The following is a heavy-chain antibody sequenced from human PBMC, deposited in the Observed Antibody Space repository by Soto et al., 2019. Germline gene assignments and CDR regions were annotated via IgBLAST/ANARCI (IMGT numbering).Heavy chain of an antibody. CDR1: GGTFSSYA. V-gene: IGHV1-69*01. D-gene: IGHD3-9*01. CDR2: IIPIFGTA. CDR3: AISYYDILTGYYSPHTFDI. J-gene: IGHJ3*02. Sequence: QVQLVQSGAEVKKPGSSVKVSCKASGGTFSSYAISWVRQAPGQGLEWMGGIIPIFGTANYAQKFQGRVTITADESTSTAYIELSRLRSEDTVVHYCAISYYDILTGYYSPHTFDIWGQGTMVTVSS.